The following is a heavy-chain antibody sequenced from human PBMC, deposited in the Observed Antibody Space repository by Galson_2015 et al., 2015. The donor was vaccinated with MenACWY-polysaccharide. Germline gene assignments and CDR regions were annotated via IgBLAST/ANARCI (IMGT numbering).Heavy chain of an antibody. D-gene: IGHD1-14*01. CDR3: ARDSDDKRPPDCYDI. CDR1: GFTFSNYA. V-gene: IGHV3-23*01. Sequence: ALRLACEASGFTFSNYAMTWVRQAPGKGLEWVSTISDSGGRKQYEDSVKGRFPISRDNSQNTLYLQMNSLRAEDTAVYYCARDSDDKRPPDCYDIWGQGTMVTVSS. J-gene: IGHJ3*02. CDR2: ISDSGGRK.